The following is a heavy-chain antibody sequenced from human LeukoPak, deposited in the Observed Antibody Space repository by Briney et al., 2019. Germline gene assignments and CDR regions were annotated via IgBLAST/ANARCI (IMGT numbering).Heavy chain of an antibody. CDR3: ARDGENLVVVPAARGGIDF. D-gene: IGHD2-2*01. CDR2: ISNSGNYI. Sequence: GGSLRLSCAASGFAFSSYAMHWVRQAPGKGLEWVSSISNSGNYIYYADSLKGRFTISRDNAKNSLYLQMNSLRDEDMAVYFCARDGENLVVVPAARGGIDFWGQGTLVSVSS. J-gene: IGHJ4*02. CDR1: GFAFSSYA. V-gene: IGHV3-21*01.